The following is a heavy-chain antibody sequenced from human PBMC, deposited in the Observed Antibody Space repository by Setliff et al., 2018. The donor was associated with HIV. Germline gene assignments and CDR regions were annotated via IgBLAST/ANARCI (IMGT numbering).Heavy chain of an antibody. D-gene: IGHD3-3*01. J-gene: IGHJ6*02. CDR1: GYSISSGYY. CDR3: ARIFGDQGYYYGMDV. CDR2: IFYSGST. V-gene: IGHV4-38-2*01. Sequence: PSETLSLTCAVSGYSISSGYYWGWIRQPPGKGLEWIGYIFYSGSTNYNPSLKSRVTISLDTSKNQFSLKLTSVTAADTAVYYCARIFGDQGYYYGMDVWGQGTTVTVSS.